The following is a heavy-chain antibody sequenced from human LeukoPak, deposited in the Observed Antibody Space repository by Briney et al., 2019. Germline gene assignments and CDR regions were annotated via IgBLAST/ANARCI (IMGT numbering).Heavy chain of an antibody. CDR1: GMSFSDYY. CDR2: IIHSGNT. CDR3: ARGQGTLYLDY. Sequence: SETPSLTCAAYGMSFSDYYWTWLRQTPGNGLEWIGDIIHSGNTNYNPSLKGRVALAVDTSKNQFSLKLNSVTAADTAIYYCARGQGTLYLDYWGRGTPVTVSS. J-gene: IGHJ4*02. V-gene: IGHV4-34*12.